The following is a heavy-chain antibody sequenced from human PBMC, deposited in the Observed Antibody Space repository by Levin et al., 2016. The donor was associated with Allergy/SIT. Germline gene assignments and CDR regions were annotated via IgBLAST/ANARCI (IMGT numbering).Heavy chain of an antibody. J-gene: IGHJ4*02. Sequence: SETLSLTCTVSGGSISSGGYYWSWIRQHPEKGLEWIGYIYYTGSTYYNPSLRSRVTISVDTSKNQFSLRLSSVTAADTAVYYCARDSALAGYSASPRPYFDYWGPGTLVTVSS. CDR2: IYYTGST. CDR3: ARDSALAGYSASPRPYFDY. CDR1: GGSISSGGYY. D-gene: IGHD3-9*01. V-gene: IGHV4-31*03.